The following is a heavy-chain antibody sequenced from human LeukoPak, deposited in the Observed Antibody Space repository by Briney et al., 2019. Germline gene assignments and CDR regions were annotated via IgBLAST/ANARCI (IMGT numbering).Heavy chain of an antibody. CDR1: GGSISSGGYY. D-gene: IGHD1-26*01. CDR2: IYHSGST. V-gene: IGHV4-30-2*01. J-gene: IGHJ4*02. CDR3: ARNIVGATTGDY. Sequence: PSETLSLTRTVSGGSISSGGYYWSWIRQPPGKGLEWIGYIYHSGSTYYNPSLKSRVTISVDRSKNQFSLKLSSVTAADTAVYYCARNIVGATTGDYWGQGTLVTVSS.